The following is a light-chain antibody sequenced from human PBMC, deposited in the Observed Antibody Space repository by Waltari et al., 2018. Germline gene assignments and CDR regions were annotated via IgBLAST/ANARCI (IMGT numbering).Light chain of an antibody. CDR1: GSDVGGYNY. CDR2: DVS. J-gene: IGLJ3*02. CDR3: SSYTSSSTWV. V-gene: IGLV2-14*01. Sequence: QSALTQPASVSGSPGQSITISCTGTGSDVGGYNYVSWYQQHPGKAPKVMIYDVSKRPSGVSNRFSGSKSGNTASLTISGLQAEDEADYYCSSYTSSSTWVFGGGTKLTVL.